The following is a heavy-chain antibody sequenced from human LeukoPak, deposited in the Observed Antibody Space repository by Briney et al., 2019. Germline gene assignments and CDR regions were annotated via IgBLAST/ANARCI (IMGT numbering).Heavy chain of an antibody. CDR1: GFTFSSYS. D-gene: IGHD6-13*01. CDR3: ARDGSGSWYPIDY. Sequence: GGSLRLSCAASGFTFSSYSMNWVRQAPGKGLEWVSYISSSSSTIYYADSVKGRFTISRDNAKNSLYLQMNSLRAEDTAVYYCARDGSGSWYPIDYWGQGTLVTVSS. CDR2: ISSSSSTI. V-gene: IGHV3-48*04. J-gene: IGHJ4*02.